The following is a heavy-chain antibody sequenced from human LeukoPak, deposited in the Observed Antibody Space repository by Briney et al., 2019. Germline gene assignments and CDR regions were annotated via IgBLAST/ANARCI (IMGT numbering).Heavy chain of an antibody. V-gene: IGHV1-69*05. CDR3: ARDPPHGGPFDY. Sequence: GASVKVSCKASGGTFSSYAISWVRQAPGQGLEWMGRIIPIFGTANYAQKFQGRVTITTDESTSTAYMELSSLRSEDTAVYYCARDPPHGGPFDYWGQGTLVTVSS. CDR2: IIPIFGTA. D-gene: IGHD2-15*01. J-gene: IGHJ4*02. CDR1: GGTFSSYA.